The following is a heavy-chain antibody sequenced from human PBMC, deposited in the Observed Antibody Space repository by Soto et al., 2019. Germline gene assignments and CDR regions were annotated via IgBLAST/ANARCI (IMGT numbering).Heavy chain of an antibody. CDR1: GYXSTSYL. V-gene: IGHV5-10-1*01. CDR2: IDPSASHT. CDR3: ARQRGMDV. Sequence: EXVTISCKCSGYXSTSYLNIGMRHMPGKGREFMGMIDPSASHTNYSPSFHGRVTLSADKSISTDYPKRSSLKASDTAMYYCARQRGMDVWGQGTTGTV. J-gene: IGHJ6*02.